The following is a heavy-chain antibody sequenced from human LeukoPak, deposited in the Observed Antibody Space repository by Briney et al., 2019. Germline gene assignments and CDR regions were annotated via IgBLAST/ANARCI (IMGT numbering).Heavy chain of an antibody. CDR1: GFTFSTFA. Sequence: GGSLRLSCAASGFTFSTFAMIWVRQPPGKGLEWVSAISGSGGSTYYADSVKGRFTISRDNAKNSLYLQMNSLRAEDTAVYYCARDLSGSYLFRFDYWGQGTLVTVSS. D-gene: IGHD1-26*01. CDR2: ISGSGGST. CDR3: ARDLSGSYLFRFDY. J-gene: IGHJ4*02. V-gene: IGHV3-23*01.